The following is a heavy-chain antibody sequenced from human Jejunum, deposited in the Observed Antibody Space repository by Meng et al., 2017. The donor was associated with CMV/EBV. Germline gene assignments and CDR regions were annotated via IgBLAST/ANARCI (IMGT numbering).Heavy chain of an antibody. Sequence: KVACKATGYPFTNYDIYWVRQATGQGPEWMGWVNPNSGKTGYAQKFQGRLIMSRNSSIDTAYMELSSLRSDDTAVYYCARRRNWFDSWGQGTLVTVSS. CDR3: ARRRNWFDS. CDR2: VNPNSGKT. CDR1: GYPFTNYD. J-gene: IGHJ5*01. V-gene: IGHV1-8*01.